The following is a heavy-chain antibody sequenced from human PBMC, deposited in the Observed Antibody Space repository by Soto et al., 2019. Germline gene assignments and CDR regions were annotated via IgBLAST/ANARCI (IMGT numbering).Heavy chain of an antibody. CDR3: TTQNCSGGSCYSGYYYYGLDV. Sequence: EVQLVESGGGWVKPGGSLRLSCAASGFTFSNAWMNWVRQAPGKGLEWVGRMKSKTDGGTADYAAPVKGRFTISRDDSKNTLYLQMDSLITEDTAVYYCTTQNCSGGSCYSGYYYYGLDVWGQGTTVSVSS. J-gene: IGHJ6*02. CDR2: MKSKTDGGTA. V-gene: IGHV3-15*07. D-gene: IGHD2-15*01. CDR1: GFTFSNAW.